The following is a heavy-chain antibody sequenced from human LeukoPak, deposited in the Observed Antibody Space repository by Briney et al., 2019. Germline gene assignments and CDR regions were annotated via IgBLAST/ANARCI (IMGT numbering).Heavy chain of an antibody. CDR2: IWHDGKNK. CDR1: GFTFRSYG. J-gene: IGHJ4*02. V-gene: IGHV3-33*01. D-gene: IGHD2-15*01. Sequence: PGRSLRLSCAASGFTFRSYGMHWVRQALGKGLEWVAVIWHDGKNKYYADSVKGRFTISRDNSKNTLYLQMDGLRAEDTAVYYCARDRGSNDPIDYWGQGTLVTVSS. CDR3: ARDRGSNDPIDY.